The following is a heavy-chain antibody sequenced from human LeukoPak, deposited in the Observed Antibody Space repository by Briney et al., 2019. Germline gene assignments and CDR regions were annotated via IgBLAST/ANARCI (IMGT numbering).Heavy chain of an antibody. D-gene: IGHD3-10*01. CDR3: ARVGYGSGSWGWFDP. Sequence: SETLSLSCTVSGGSISGFFWTWIPQSPGKGLEYIGYIYYSGTTDYNPTLKSRVSMSVDTSKNQFFLNLTSVTAADTAIYYCARVGYGSGSWGWFDPWGQGTLVTVSS. J-gene: IGHJ5*02. CDR2: IYYSGTT. V-gene: IGHV4-59*01. CDR1: GGSISGFF.